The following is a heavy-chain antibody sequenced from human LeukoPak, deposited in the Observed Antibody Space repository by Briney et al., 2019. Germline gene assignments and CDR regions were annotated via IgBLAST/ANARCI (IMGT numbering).Heavy chain of an antibody. V-gene: IGHV3-21*05. D-gene: IGHD3-10*01. CDR2: ISRSGTYT. CDR3: SRPLSFGELFRLDY. CDR1: GFPFSSYS. J-gene: IGHJ4*02. Sequence: GGSLRLSCAASGFPFSSYSMNWVRQAPGKGLEWVSYISRSGTYTYYTDSVKGRFTVSRDNAKSSLFLQMDGLRVEDTAVYYCSRPLSFGELFRLDYWGQGALVTVSS.